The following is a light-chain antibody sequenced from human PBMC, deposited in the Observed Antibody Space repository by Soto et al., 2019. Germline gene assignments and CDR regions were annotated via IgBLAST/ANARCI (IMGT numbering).Light chain of an antibody. J-gene: IGLJ1*01. V-gene: IGLV2-11*01. CDR3: CSYTTSNTRQIV. Sequence: QSALTQPRSVSGSPGQSVTISCTRTSSDVGGYNYVSWYQQHPGKAPKLMIYDVSKRPSGVPDRFSGSKSGNTASLTISGLQPEDEADYYCCSYTTSNTRQIVFGTGTKVTVL. CDR2: DVS. CDR1: SSDVGGYNY.